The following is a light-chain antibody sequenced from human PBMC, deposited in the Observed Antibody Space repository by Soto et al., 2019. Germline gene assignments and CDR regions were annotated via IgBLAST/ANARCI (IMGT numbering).Light chain of an antibody. CDR3: SSYTGSITLDVV. CDR2: EVS. CDR1: SSDVGGYDY. Sequence: QSALTQPASVSGSPGQSITISFTGTSSDVGGYDYVSWYQQHPGKAPKLMIYEVSNRPSGVSNRFSGSKSGNTASLTISGLQAEDEADYHCSSYTGSITLDVVFGGGTKLTVL. J-gene: IGLJ2*01. V-gene: IGLV2-14*01.